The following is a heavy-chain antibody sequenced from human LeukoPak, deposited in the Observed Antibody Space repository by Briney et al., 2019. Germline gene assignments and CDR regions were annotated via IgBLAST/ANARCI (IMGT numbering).Heavy chain of an antibody. D-gene: IGHD2-21*02. CDR1: GGSTSGFY. CDR2: VYYSGDR. CDR3: ARHPFTAPFDY. V-gene: IGHV4-59*08. Sequence: SETLSLTCSVSGGSTSGFYWSWIRQPPGKGLEWIGYVYYSGDRNYNPSLKSRVSMSLDTSKNQVSLRLSSVTAADTAVYYCARHPFTAPFDYWGRGTLVTVSS. J-gene: IGHJ4*02.